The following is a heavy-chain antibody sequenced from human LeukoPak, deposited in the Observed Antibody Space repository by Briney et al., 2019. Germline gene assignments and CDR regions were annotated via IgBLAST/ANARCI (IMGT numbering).Heavy chain of an antibody. Sequence: SETLSLTCTVSGRSISSYYWSWPPQPAGEGPEWIRRIYTSGSTNYNPSLTSRVTTSEGPSKNQFSLKLSSVTAADTAVYYCARYGCSGGSCYVDHWGQGTLVTVSS. CDR3: ARYGCSGGSCYVDH. J-gene: IGHJ4*02. CDR1: GRSISSYY. CDR2: IYTSGST. D-gene: IGHD2-15*01. V-gene: IGHV4-4*07.